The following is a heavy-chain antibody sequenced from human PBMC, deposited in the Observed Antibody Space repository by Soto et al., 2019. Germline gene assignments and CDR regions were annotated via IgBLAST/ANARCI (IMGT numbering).Heavy chain of an antibody. CDR2: IIPIFGIA. D-gene: IGHD1-26*01. CDR3: ARDKEYSGSYYYYYGMDV. J-gene: IGHJ6*02. CDR1: GGTFSSYA. Sequence: ASVKVSCKASGGTFSSYAISWVRQAPGQGLEWMGGIIPIFGIANYAQKFQGRVTITADKSTSTAYMELSSLRSEDTAVYYCARDKEYSGSYYYYYGMDVWGQGTTVTVSS. V-gene: IGHV1-69*10.